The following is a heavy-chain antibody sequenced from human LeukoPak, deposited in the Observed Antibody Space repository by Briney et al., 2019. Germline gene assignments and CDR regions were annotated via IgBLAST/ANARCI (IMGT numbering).Heavy chain of an antibody. V-gene: IGHV3-11*01. CDR1: GFTFSDYN. Sequence: GGSLRLSCAASGFTFSDYNMRWIRQAPGKGLEWVSSISRSGSTKYYADSVKGRFTISRDNAKNSLFLQMNSLRAEDTAVYYCAKDIMAMGYYDILTGYQPYDAFDIWGQGTMVTVSS. J-gene: IGHJ3*02. CDR2: ISRSGSTK. CDR3: AKDIMAMGYYDILTGYQPYDAFDI. D-gene: IGHD3-9*01.